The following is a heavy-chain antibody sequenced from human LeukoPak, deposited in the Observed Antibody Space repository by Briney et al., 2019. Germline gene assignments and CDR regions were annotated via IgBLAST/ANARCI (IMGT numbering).Heavy chain of an antibody. D-gene: IGHD6-19*01. CDR2: IRSRTTYI. CDR3: VRDRGSGWSLGY. J-gene: IGHJ4*02. CDR1: GFTFSSYT. V-gene: IGHV3-21*01. Sequence: PGGSLRLSCAASGFTFSSYTMNWIRQAPGKGLEWVSSIRSRTTYIFYADSVKGRFTISRDNAKNSVYLEMNSLRAEDTAIYYCVRDRGSGWSLGYWGQGTLLTVSS.